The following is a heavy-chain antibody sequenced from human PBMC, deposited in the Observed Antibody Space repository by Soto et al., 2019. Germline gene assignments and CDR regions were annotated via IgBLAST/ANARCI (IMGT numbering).Heavy chain of an antibody. J-gene: IGHJ4*02. Sequence: GASVKVSCKASGYTFTSYYMHWVRQAPGQGLEWMGKIKPSGGSTSYEQKLKGRVTMTRDTSTSTVYMELSSLRSEDTAVYNRARDLAVFVIVQAPGGFDYWGQGTLVTVSS. V-gene: IGHV1-46*01. CDR2: IKPSGGST. D-gene: IGHD2-2*01. CDR3: ARDLAVFVIVQAPGGFDY. CDR1: GYTFTSYY.